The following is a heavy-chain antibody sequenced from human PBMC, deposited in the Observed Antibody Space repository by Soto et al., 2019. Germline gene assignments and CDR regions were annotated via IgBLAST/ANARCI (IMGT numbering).Heavy chain of an antibody. CDR1: GGTFSSYA. V-gene: IGHV1-69*01. D-gene: IGHD4-17*01. J-gene: IGHJ6*02. Sequence: QVQLVQSGAEVKKPGSSVKVSCKASGGTFSSYAISWVRQAPGQGLEWMGGVIPIFGTANYAQKFQGRVTITADESTSTAYMELSSLRSEDTAVHYCARGSPISITVIPLYYYYGMDVWGQGTTVTVSS. CDR3: ARGSPISITVIPLYYYYGMDV. CDR2: VIPIFGTA.